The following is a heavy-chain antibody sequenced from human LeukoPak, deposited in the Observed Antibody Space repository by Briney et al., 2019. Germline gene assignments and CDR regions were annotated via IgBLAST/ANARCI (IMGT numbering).Heavy chain of an antibody. J-gene: IGHJ4*02. V-gene: IGHV3-23*01. Sequence: GGSLRLSCAASGFTFSSYAISWVRQAPGKGLEWVSVISVGGDITHHADSVKGRFTISRSNSKNTLYLQMNSLRAEDTAVYYCAKAYCSSSSCSSDYWGQGTLVTVSS. CDR1: GFTFSSYA. CDR2: ISVGGDIT. CDR3: AKAYCSSSSCSSDY. D-gene: IGHD2-2*01.